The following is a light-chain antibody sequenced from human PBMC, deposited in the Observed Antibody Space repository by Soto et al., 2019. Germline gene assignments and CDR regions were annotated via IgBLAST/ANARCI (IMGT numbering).Light chain of an antibody. CDR3: MQRTHLKT. V-gene: IGKV2D-29*01. CDR2: EVS. J-gene: IGKJ1*01. Sequence: EIVMTQTPLSLSVTPGQPASISCKSSQTLLHSDGKTYLYWYLQKPGQPPQLLIYEVSNRFSGXPXXIRRSGSGTNCTLIISRVEAEDVGVYYCMQRTHLKTFGQGTKVDI. CDR1: QTLLHSDGKTY.